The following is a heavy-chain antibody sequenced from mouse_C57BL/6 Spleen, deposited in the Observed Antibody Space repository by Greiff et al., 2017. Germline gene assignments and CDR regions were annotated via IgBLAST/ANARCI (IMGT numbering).Heavy chain of an antibody. Sequence: DVKLVESGAGLVKPGASLKLSCAASGFTFSSYAMPWVRQTPEKRLEWVATISAGGSYTYYPDNVKGRFTISRDNAKNNLYLQMSHLKSEDTAMYYCASAGTTVVATEWCFDVWGTGTTVTVAS. CDR1: GFTFSSYA. V-gene: IGHV5-4*03. J-gene: IGHJ1*03. D-gene: IGHD1-1*01. CDR2: ISAGGSYT. CDR3: ASAGTTVVATEWCFDV.